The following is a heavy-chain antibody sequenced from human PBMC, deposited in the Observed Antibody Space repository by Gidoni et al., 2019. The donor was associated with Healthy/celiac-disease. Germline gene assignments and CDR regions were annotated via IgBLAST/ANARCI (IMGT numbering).Heavy chain of an antibody. V-gene: IGHV3-30*18. J-gene: IGHJ4*02. CDR3: AKEGAADFDY. D-gene: IGHD6-13*01. CDR1: GFTFSSYG. Sequence: QVQLVESGGGVVQPGRSLRLSCAASGFTFSSYGMHWVRQAPGKGLEWVAVISYDGSNKYYADSVKGRFTISRDNSKNTLYLQMNSLRAEDTAVYYCAKEGAADFDYWGQGTLVTVSS. CDR2: ISYDGSNK.